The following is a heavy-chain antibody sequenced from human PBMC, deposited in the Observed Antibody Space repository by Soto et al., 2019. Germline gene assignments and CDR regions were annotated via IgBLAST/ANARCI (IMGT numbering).Heavy chain of an antibody. CDR3: ARDVGATGD. CDR2: INAGNRNT. D-gene: IGHD1-26*01. CDR1: GYTFTSYA. Sequence: QVQLVQSGAEMKKPGASVKVSCKASGYTFTSYAMHWVRQAPGQRLEWMGWINAGNRNTKYSQKFQGRVTMTRDTSASTAYMELSSLISEDTAVYYCARDVGATGDWGQGTLVTVSS. J-gene: IGHJ4*02. V-gene: IGHV1-3*01.